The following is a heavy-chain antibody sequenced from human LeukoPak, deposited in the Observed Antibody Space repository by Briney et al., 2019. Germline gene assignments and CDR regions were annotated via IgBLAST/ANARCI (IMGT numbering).Heavy chain of an antibody. CDR3: ARTYYYDSSGYSPQFDY. Sequence: GESLKISCKGSGYSFTSYWIGWVRQMPGKGLGWMGIIYPGDSDTRYSPSFQGQVTISADKSISTAYLQWSSLKASDTAMYYCARTYYYDSSGYSPQFDYWGQGTLVTVSS. CDR1: GYSFTSYW. D-gene: IGHD3-22*01. CDR2: IYPGDSDT. V-gene: IGHV5-51*01. J-gene: IGHJ4*02.